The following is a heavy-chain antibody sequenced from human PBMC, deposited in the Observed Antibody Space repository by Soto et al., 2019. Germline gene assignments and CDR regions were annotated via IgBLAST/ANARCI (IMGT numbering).Heavy chain of an antibody. CDR3: ARGNDWKRSTVEI. V-gene: IGHV4-59*11. Sequence: QVQLQESGPGLVKHSATLSLTCTVAGGSLTDHYWNWVRQSAGKGLLWIGYVYYRGATNYNPSLKSPVNLSVDTSKNQFSLNLRSVTAADRAVYYCARGNDWKRSTVEIWGQGTMVSVSS. CDR1: GGSLTDHY. D-gene: IGHD2-21*01. J-gene: IGHJ3*02. CDR2: VYYRGAT.